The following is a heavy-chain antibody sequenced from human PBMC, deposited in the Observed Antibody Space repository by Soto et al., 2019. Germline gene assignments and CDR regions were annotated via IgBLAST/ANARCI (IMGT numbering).Heavy chain of an antibody. Sequence: EAQLVESGGGLVQPGGSLRLSCAASGFTFSNYEMHWVRQAPGKGLVYVSGISNNGAHTDYAKSVKGRFTISRDNSENTLYLQMGSLRAEDMALYYCARRGYGSRGPNVYRDVWGKGTTVTVSS. CDR3: ARRGYGSRGPNVYRDV. J-gene: IGHJ6*03. V-gene: IGHV3-64*01. D-gene: IGHD6-13*01. CDR2: ISNNGAHT. CDR1: GFTFSNYE.